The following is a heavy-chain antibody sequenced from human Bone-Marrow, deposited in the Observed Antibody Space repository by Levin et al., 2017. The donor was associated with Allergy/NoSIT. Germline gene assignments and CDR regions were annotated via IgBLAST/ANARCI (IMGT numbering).Heavy chain of an antibody. V-gene: IGHV1-2*02. Sequence: GASVKVSCKASGYSFTDYYIHWLRQAPGKGPEWMGWINPYNGGTKFRREFQDRISMTSDTSITTAYMELRRLQSDDTAVYYCAAEAVAGTFKFWGQGTLVSVSS. J-gene: IGHJ1*01. CDR3: AAEAVAGTFKF. D-gene: IGHD6-19*01. CDR1: GYSFTDYY. CDR2: INPYNGGT.